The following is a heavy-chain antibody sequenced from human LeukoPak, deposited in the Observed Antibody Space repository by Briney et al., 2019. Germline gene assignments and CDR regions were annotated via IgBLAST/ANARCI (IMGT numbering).Heavy chain of an antibody. Sequence: SETLSLTCTVSGGSISNYYWSWIRQPPGKGLEWIGYIYYSGTTNYNPSLKSRVTISVDTSKNQFSLELSSVTAADTAVYYCARGDGYNPIDYWGQGTLVTVSS. V-gene: IGHV4-59*01. J-gene: IGHJ4*02. CDR2: IYYSGTT. D-gene: IGHD5-24*01. CDR3: ARGDGYNPIDY. CDR1: GGSISNYY.